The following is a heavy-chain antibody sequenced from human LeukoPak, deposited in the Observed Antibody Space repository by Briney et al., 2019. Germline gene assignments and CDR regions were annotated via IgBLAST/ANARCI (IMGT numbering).Heavy chain of an antibody. V-gene: IGHV3-74*01. Sequence: GGSLRLSCVASGFTFSSYWMHWVRQAPGKGLVWVSRISLDGSTTTYADSVKGRFIISRDNAKNTLYLQMNSLRAEDTAVYYCARYYGLIDYWGQGTLVTVSS. CDR1: GFTFSSYW. CDR3: ARYYGLIDY. CDR2: ISLDGSTT. J-gene: IGHJ4*02. D-gene: IGHD3-10*01.